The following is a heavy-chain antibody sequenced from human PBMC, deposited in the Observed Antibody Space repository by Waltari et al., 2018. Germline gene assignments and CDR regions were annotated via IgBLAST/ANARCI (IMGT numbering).Heavy chain of an antibody. CDR2: IRYDGSNK. D-gene: IGHD2-21*01. Sequence: QVQLVEAGGGVVQPGGSLRLSCAASGFTFSSYGMHWGRQDPGKGLEWVAFIRYDGSNKYYAVSVKGRFTISRDNSKNTLYLQMNSLRAEDTAVYYCAKDFCGDCSSGYFDYWGQGTLVTVSS. V-gene: IGHV3-30*02. J-gene: IGHJ4*02. CDR1: GFTFSSYG. CDR3: AKDFCGDCSSGYFDY.